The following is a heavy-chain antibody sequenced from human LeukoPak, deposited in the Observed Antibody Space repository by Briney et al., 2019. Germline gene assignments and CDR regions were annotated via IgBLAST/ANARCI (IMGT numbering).Heavy chain of an antibody. CDR2: IYTSGST. V-gene: IGHV4-4*07. J-gene: IGHJ6*03. D-gene: IGHD2-2*02. Sequence: SETLSLTCTVSGGSISSYYWSWIRQPAGKGLEWIGRIYTSGSTNYNPPLKSRVTMSVDTSKNQFSLKLSSVTAADTAVYYCARVGPRVVVPAAIVDYYYYYMDVWGKGTTVTVSS. CDR1: GGSISSYY. CDR3: ARVGPRVVVPAAIVDYYYYYMDV.